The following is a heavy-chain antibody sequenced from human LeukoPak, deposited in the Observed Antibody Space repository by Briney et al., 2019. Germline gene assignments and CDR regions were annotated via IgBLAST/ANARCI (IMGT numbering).Heavy chain of an antibody. J-gene: IGHJ4*02. CDR1: GDSVSTNSAA. V-gene: IGHV6-1*01. CDR3: ARGSYGSNAADLDY. CDR2: TYYRSKWYN. D-gene: IGHD4-17*01. Sequence: SQTLSLTRANSGDSVSTNSAAWNRIRQSPSTSLEWLGRTYYRSKWYNDYAVSVKSRITINPDTSKNQFSLQLNSVSPEDTAVYYCARGSYGSNAADLDYWGQGTLVTVSS.